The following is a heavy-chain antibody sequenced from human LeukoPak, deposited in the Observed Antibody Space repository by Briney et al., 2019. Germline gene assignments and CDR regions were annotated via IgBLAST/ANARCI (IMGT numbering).Heavy chain of an antibody. D-gene: IGHD3-10*01. V-gene: IGHV4-30-2*01. CDR2: IFHTGST. J-gene: IGHJ5*02. Sequence: SQTLSLTCVVSGDSISSGAYSWSWIRQPPGKGLEWIGYIFHTGSTFYNPSLKSRVTISVDNSRNQFSLRLTSVTAADTAVYYCARELWFANAPGSWLDPWGQGALVTVSS. CDR1: GDSISSGAYS. CDR3: ARELWFANAPGSWLDP.